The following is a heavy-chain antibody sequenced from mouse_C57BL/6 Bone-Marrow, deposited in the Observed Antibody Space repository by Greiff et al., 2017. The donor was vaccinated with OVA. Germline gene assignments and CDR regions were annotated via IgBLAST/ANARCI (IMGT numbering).Heavy chain of an antibody. CDR2: IYPGNSDT. J-gene: IGHJ2*01. Sequence: VQLKQSGTVLARPGASVKMSCKTSGYTFTSYWMHWVKQRPGQGLEWIGAIYPGNSDTSYNQKFKGKAKLTAVTSASTAYMELSSLTKEDSAVYYCTRTLFITTVVAPYFDYWGQGTTLTVSS. D-gene: IGHD1-1*01. V-gene: IGHV1-5*01. CDR1: GYTFTSYW. CDR3: TRTLFITTVVAPYFDY.